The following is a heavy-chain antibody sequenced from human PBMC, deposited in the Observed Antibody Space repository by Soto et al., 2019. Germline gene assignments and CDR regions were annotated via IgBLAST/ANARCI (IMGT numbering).Heavy chain of an antibody. CDR2: ISGGGGNT. V-gene: IGHV3-23*01. Sequence: EVQLLESGGGLVQPGGSLRLSCAASGFTFSNYAMSWVRQAPGKGLEWVSGISGGGGNTDYADSVKGRLTISRDNPKNTLCTQEDGLRAEDTAVYYGEKKATIQVGNCSGGACKIDYWGQGTLVTVSS. CDR3: EKKATIQVGNCSGGACKIDY. J-gene: IGHJ4*02. D-gene: IGHD2-15*01. CDR1: GFTFSNYA.